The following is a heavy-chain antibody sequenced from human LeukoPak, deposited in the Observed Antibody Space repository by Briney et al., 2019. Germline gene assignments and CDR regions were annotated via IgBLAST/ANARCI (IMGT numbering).Heavy chain of an antibody. D-gene: IGHD6-19*01. J-gene: IGHJ4*02. CDR1: GGSFSGYY. CDR3: ARGPAGLNLDY. CDR2: INHSGST. V-gene: IGHV4-34*01. Sequence: SETLSLTCAVYGGSFSGYYWSWIRQPPGKGLEWIGEINHSGSTNYNPSLKSRVTISVDTSKNQFSLKLSSVTAADTAVYYCARGPAGLNLDYWGQGTLVTASS.